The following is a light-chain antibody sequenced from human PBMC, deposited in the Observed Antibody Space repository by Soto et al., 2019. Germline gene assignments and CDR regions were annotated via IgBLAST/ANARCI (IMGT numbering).Light chain of an antibody. J-gene: IGLJ2*01. CDR2: EVS. CDR1: SSDIGGYNY. CDR3: RSYTTSSTVA. Sequence: QSALTQSASVSGSPGQSIPISCTGTSSDIGGYNYVSWYQQHPDKAPKLMMFEVSNRPSGVSNRFSGSKSGNTASLTISGLLPEDEADYYCRSYTTSSTVAFGGGTKLTVL. V-gene: IGLV2-14*01.